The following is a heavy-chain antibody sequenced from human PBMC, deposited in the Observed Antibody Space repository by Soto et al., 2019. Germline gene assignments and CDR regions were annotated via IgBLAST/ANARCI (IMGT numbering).Heavy chain of an antibody. CDR1: GFTFSSYG. CDR3: ARVRQQLVLSNWFDP. V-gene: IGHV3-30*03. D-gene: IGHD6-13*01. J-gene: IGHJ5*02. Sequence: GGSLRLSCAASGFTFSSYGMHWVRQSPGKGLEWVAVISYDGSNKYYADSVKGRFTISRDNSKNTLYLQMNSLRGEDTAVYYCARVRQQLVLSNWFDPWGQGTLVTVSS. CDR2: ISYDGSNK.